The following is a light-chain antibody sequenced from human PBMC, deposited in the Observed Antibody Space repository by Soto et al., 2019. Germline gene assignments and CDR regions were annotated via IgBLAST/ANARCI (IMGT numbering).Light chain of an antibody. CDR2: KAS. V-gene: IGKV1-5*03. CDR1: QSISVW. CDR3: LQYNSYSPT. J-gene: IGKJ1*01. Sequence: DIQMTQSPSTLSASVGDRVTVTCRASQSISVWLAWYQQKAGKAPNLLIYKASRLERGGPERYSGSRSEKELTLTVVGLPPSDSPTYGCLQYNSYSPTCGQGTNV.